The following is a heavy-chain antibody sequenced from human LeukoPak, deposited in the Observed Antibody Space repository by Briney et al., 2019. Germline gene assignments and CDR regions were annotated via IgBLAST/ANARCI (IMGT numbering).Heavy chain of an antibody. CDR1: GFTFSSYG. J-gene: IGHJ4*02. V-gene: IGHV3-33*03. CDR2: IWYDGSNK. Sequence: PGRSLRLSCAASGFTFSSYGMHWVRQAPGKGLEWVADIWYDGSNKYYADSVKGRFTNSRDKSKNTMYLQMNSLRAEDTAVYYCTKGPIQRSGGLRRVYYFDYWGQGTLVTVSS. D-gene: IGHD5-12*01. CDR3: TKGPIQRSGGLRRVYYFDY.